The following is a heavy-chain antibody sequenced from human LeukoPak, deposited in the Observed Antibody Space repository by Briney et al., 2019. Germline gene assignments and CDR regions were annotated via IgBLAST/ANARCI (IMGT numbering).Heavy chain of an antibody. CDR2: ISSSSSTI. CDR1: GFTFSSYS. D-gene: IGHD3-16*02. Sequence: GGSLRLSCAASGFTFSSYSMNWVRQAPGKGLEWVSYISSSSSTIYYADSVKGRFTVSRDNAKNSLYLQMNSLRAEDTAVYYCARDVYDYVWGSYRYGDAFDIWGQGTMVTVSS. V-gene: IGHV3-48*01. CDR3: ARDVYDYVWGSYRYGDAFDI. J-gene: IGHJ3*02.